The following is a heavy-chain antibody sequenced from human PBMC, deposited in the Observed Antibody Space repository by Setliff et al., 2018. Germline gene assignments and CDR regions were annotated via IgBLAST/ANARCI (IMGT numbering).Heavy chain of an antibody. CDR1: GGSISSSSYY. D-gene: IGHD3-16*02. CDR3: ARLHYDYVWGSYRTSDYNYYYYMDV. Sequence: SETLSLTCTVSGGSISSSSYYWGWIRQPPGKGLEWIGSIYYSGSTYYNPSLKSRVTISMDTSKNQFSLKLSSVTAADTAVYYCARLHYDYVWGSYRTSDYNYYYYMDVWGKGTTVTVSS. V-gene: IGHV4-39*01. CDR2: IYYSGST. J-gene: IGHJ6*03.